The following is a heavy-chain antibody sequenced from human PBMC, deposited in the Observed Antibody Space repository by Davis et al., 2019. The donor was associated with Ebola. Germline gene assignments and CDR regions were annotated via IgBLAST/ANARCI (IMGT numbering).Heavy chain of an antibody. J-gene: IGHJ4*02. CDR3: ARGRWYASAIDY. CDR2: MNPNSGNT. D-gene: IGHD6-13*01. CDR1: GYTFTSYD. Sequence: ASVKVSCKASGYTFTSYDINWVRQATGQGPEWMGWMNPNSGNTGYAQKFQGRVTMTRNTSISTAYMELSSLRSEDTAVYYCARGRWYASAIDYWGQGTLVTVSS. V-gene: IGHV1-8*01.